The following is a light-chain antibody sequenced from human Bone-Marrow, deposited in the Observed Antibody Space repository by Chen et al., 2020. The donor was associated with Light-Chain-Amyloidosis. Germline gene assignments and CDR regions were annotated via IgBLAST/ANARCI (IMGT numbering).Light chain of an antibody. CDR3: QQRSNWPRLT. CDR2: DAS. V-gene: IGKV3-11*01. Sequence: EIVLTQSLATLSLSPGERATVSCRASQSVSSYLAWYPQKPRQAPRLLIYDASNRATGIPARFSGSGSGTDFTLTISSLEPEDFAVYYCQQRSNWPRLTFGGGTKVEIK. CDR1: QSVSSY. J-gene: IGKJ4*01.